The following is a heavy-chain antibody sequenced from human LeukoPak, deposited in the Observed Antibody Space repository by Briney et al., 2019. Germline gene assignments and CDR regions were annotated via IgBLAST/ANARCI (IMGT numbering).Heavy chain of an antibody. J-gene: IGHJ4*02. CDR1: GFTFSTYT. V-gene: IGHV3-23*01. Sequence: GGSLRLSCVASGFTFSTYTMNWIRQAPGKGLEWVSGSIGSGGSAFYADSVKGRFSISRDTSKNTLFLHMNNLRAGDTAVYYCAKGYDFWSGTFDYWGQGTLVTVSS. CDR3: AKGYDFWSGTFDY. CDR2: SIGSGGSA. D-gene: IGHD3-3*01.